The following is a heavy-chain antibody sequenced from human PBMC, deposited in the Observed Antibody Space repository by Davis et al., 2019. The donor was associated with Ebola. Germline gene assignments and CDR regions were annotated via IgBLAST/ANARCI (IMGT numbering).Heavy chain of an antibody. V-gene: IGHV3-30*03. CDR3: ARDFFEFSSSSFSDF. D-gene: IGHD6-6*01. CDR2: ISYDGSDK. J-gene: IGHJ4*02. Sequence: GESLKISCAASGFTFSIYGMHWVRQAPGKGPEWVASISYDGSDKYYADSVKGRFTISRDSSKNTLLLQMNSLRPDDTAVYYCARDFFEFSSSSFSDFWGQGTLVTVSP. CDR1: GFTFSIYG.